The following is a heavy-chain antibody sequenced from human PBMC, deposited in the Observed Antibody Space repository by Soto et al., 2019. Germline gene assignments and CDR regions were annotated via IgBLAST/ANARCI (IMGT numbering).Heavy chain of an antibody. J-gene: IGHJ5*02. Sequence: QVQLQESGPGLVKPSETQSLTCTVSGGSISSYYWSWIRQPPGKGLEWIGYIYYSGSTNYNPSLKSRVTISVDTSKNQFSLKLSSVTAADTAVYYCARGPIVVVPAATYNWFDPWGQGTLVTVSS. D-gene: IGHD2-2*01. CDR1: GGSISSYY. V-gene: IGHV4-59*01. CDR3: ARGPIVVVPAATYNWFDP. CDR2: IYYSGST.